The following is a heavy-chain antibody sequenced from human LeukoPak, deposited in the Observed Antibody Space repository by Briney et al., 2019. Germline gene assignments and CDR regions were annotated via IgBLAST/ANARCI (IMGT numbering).Heavy chain of an antibody. V-gene: IGHV1-18*01. D-gene: IGHD2-2*01. Sequence: GASVKVSCKASGYTFTSYGISWVRQAPGQGLEWMGWISAYNGNTNYAQKLQGRVTITADPSRATAYMELASLRSEDTAMYYCVTEGYCTSDSCYVHWGQGTLVTVSS. J-gene: IGHJ4*02. CDR1: GYTFTSYG. CDR3: VTEGYCTSDSCYVH. CDR2: ISAYNGNT.